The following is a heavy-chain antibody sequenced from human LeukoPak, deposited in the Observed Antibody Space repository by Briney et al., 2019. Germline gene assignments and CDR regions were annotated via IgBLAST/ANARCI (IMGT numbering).Heavy chain of an antibody. Sequence: SETLSLTCTVSGGSISSSSYYWGWIRQPPGKGLEWIGSIYYSGSTYYNPSLKSRVTISVDTSKNQFSLKLSSVTAADTAVYYCARVHYGDPVGFDYWGQGTLVTVSS. V-gene: IGHV4-39*07. CDR2: IYYSGST. D-gene: IGHD4-17*01. J-gene: IGHJ4*02. CDR1: GGSISSSSYY. CDR3: ARVHYGDPVGFDY.